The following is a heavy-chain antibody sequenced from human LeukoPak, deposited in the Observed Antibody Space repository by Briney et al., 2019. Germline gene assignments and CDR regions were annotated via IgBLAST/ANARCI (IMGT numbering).Heavy chain of an antibody. D-gene: IGHD3-10*02. J-gene: IGHJ6*04. CDR2: IYSVGTT. Sequence: PGGSLRLSCAASGFTVSSNYMSWVRQAPGKGLEWVSIIYSVGTTYYAASVKGRFTISRDNAKNSLYLQMNSLRAEDTAVYYCAELGITMIGGVWGKGTTVTISS. V-gene: IGHV3-53*01. CDR1: GFTVSSNY. CDR3: AELGITMIGGV.